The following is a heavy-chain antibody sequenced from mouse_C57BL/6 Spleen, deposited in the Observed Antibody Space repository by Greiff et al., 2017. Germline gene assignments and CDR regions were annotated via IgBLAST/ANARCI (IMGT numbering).Heavy chain of an antibody. CDR1: GFSLTSYG. Sequence: QVQLKESGPGLVQPSQSLSITCTVSGFSLTSYGVHWVRQSPGKGLEWLGVIWRGGSTDYNAAFMSRLSITKDNSKSQVFFKMNSLQADDTAIYYCAKTGYDGGYAMDYWGQGTSVTVSS. V-gene: IGHV2-5*01. CDR3: AKTGYDGGYAMDY. J-gene: IGHJ4*01. D-gene: IGHD2-2*01. CDR2: IWRGGST.